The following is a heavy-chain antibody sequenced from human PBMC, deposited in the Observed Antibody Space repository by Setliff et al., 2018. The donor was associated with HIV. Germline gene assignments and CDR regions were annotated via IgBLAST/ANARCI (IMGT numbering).Heavy chain of an antibody. CDR1: GGSISNYY. J-gene: IGHJ4*02. CDR2: IHYSGST. Sequence: PSETLSLTCTVSGGSISNYYWSWIRQSPEKGLEWIGYIHYSGSTNYNPSLKSRVTISLDTSKNQFSLKLSSLTAADTAIYYCARLRDMEWELIGLDYWGRGTLVTVSS. CDR3: ARLRDMEWELIGLDY. V-gene: IGHV4-59*01. D-gene: IGHD1-26*01.